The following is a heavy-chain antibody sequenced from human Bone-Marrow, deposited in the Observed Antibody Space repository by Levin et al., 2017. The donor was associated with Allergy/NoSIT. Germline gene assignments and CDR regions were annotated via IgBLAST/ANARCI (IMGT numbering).Heavy chain of an antibody. CDR2: ITTTNTI. D-gene: IGHD3-22*01. Sequence: GGSLRLSCAASGFNFRNYAFNWVRQAPGKGLEWVSQITTTNTIYNADSLKGRFTISRDNPKESVYLQMDSLRAEDTAVYYCARAALVLLPVAPTPRDYYMDVWGKGTTVTVSS. V-gene: IGHV3-69-1*02. J-gene: IGHJ6*03. CDR1: GFNFRNYA. CDR3: ARAALVLLPVAPTPRDYYMDV.